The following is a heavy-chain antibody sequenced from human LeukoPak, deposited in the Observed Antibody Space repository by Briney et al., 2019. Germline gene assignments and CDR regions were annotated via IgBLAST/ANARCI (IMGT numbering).Heavy chain of an antibody. CDR2: IYYSGST. Sequence: PSETLSLTCTVSGGSISSSSYYWGWIRQPPGKGLEWIGSIYYSGSTYYNPSLKSRVTISVDTSKNQFPLKLSSVTAADTAVYYCARGPAYAFDIWGQGTMVTVSS. J-gene: IGHJ3*02. V-gene: IGHV4-39*01. CDR3: ARGPAYAFDI. CDR1: GGSISSSSYY.